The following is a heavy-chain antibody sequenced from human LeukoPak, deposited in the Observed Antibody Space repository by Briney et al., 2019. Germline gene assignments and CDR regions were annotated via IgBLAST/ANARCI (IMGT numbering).Heavy chain of an antibody. V-gene: IGHV1-18*04. CDR2: ISAYNGNT. D-gene: IGHD3-16*01. CDR3: ATEPLRLRLGDTSTDY. CDR1: GYTFTSYG. Sequence: ASVKVSCKASGYTFTSYGISWVRQAPGQGLEWMGWISAYNGNTSYAQKFQGRVTMTTDTSTSTAYMELRSLRSDDTAVYYCATEPLRLRLGDTSTDYWGQGTLVTVSS. J-gene: IGHJ4*02.